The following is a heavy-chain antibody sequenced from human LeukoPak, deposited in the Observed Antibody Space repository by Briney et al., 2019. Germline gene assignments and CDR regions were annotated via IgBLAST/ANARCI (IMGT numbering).Heavy chain of an antibody. D-gene: IGHD4-17*01. CDR3: AKDRVTVTSFSISDY. CDR1: GFTFSSYA. Sequence: GGSLGLSCAASGFTFSSYAMSWVRQAPGKGLEWVSAISGSGGSTYYADSVKGRFTISRDNSKNTLYLQMNSLRAEDTAVYYCAKDRVTVTSFSISDYWGQGTLVTVSS. J-gene: IGHJ4*02. V-gene: IGHV3-23*01. CDR2: ISGSGGST.